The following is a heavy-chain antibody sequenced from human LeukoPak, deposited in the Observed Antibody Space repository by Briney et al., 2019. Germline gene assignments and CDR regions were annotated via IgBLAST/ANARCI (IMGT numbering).Heavy chain of an antibody. CDR3: ARPTTYYYDSSGQPPLGYFDY. CDR2: INHSGST. D-gene: IGHD3-22*01. Sequence: PSETLSLTCAVYGGSFSGYYWSWIRQPPGKGLEWIGEINHSGSTNYNPSLKSRVTISVDTSKNQFSLKLSSVTAADTAVYYCARPTTYYYDSSGQPPLGYFDYWGQGTLVTVSS. CDR1: GGSFSGYY. V-gene: IGHV4-34*01. J-gene: IGHJ4*02.